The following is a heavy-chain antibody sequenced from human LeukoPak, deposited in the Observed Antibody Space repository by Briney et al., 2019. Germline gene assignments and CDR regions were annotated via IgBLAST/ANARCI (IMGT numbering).Heavy chain of an antibody. Sequence: GGSLRLSCAASGFTVSSNYMSWVRQAPGKGLEWVSAISGSGGSTYYADSVKGRFTISRDNSKNTLYLQMNSLRAEDTAVYYCAKDLKYSYGVDYWGQGTLVTVSS. J-gene: IGHJ4*02. V-gene: IGHV3-23*01. D-gene: IGHD5-18*01. CDR1: GFTVSSNY. CDR2: ISGSGGST. CDR3: AKDLKYSYGVDY.